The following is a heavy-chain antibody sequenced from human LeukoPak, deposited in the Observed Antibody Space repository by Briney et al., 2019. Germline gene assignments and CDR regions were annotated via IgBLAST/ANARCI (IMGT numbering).Heavy chain of an antibody. Sequence: GASVKVSCKASGYTFTSYGISWVRQAPGQGLEWMGWISAYNGNTNYAQKLQGRVTMTTDTSTSTAYMGLRSLRSDDTAVYYCASQYSSGWYDAFDIWGQGTMVTVSS. CDR1: GYTFTSYG. CDR2: ISAYNGNT. CDR3: ASQYSSGWYDAFDI. D-gene: IGHD6-19*01. J-gene: IGHJ3*02. V-gene: IGHV1-18*01.